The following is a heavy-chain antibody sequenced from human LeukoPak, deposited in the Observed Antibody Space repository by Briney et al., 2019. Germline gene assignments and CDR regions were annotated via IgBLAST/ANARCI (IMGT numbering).Heavy chain of an antibody. CDR2: MSNEGRET. D-gene: IGHD3-16*02. CDR1: GFTFSNWG. V-gene: IGHV3-30*18. J-gene: IGHJ4*02. Sequence: PGGSLRLSCVASGFTFSNWGMHWVRQAPGKGLEWVAIMSNEGRETKYADSVKGRFTISRDNSKNTLYLQMNSLRDDDTAVYHCAKAVDRMGYHLDHWGQGTLVTVSS. CDR3: AKAVDRMGYHLDH.